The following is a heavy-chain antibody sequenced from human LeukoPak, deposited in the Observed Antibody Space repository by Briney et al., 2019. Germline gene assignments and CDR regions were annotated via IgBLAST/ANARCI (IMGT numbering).Heavy chain of an antibody. J-gene: IGHJ3*02. CDR2: IYPGDSDT. CDR1: GYIFTNYW. D-gene: IGHD6-6*01. V-gene: IGHV5-51*01. CDR3: ARYYSSSSRAFDI. Sequence: GESLKISCQASGYIFTNYWIGWVRQMPGKGLEWMGIIYPGDSDTVYSPSFQGQVTISADTSSNTTYLQWSGLKASDTAMYYCARYYSSSSRAFDIWGQGTMVTVSS.